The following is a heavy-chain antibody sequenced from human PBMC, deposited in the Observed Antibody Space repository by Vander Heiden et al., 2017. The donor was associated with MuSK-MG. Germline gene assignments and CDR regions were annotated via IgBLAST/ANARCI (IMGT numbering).Heavy chain of an antibody. CDR1: GFTFSSYA. V-gene: IGHV3-23*01. CDR3: AKEGAYYDCWSGYSNFDY. J-gene: IGHJ4*02. CDR2: ISGSGGST. D-gene: IGHD3-3*01. Sequence: EVQLLESGGGLVQPGGSLRLSCAASGFTFSSYAMRWVRQAPGKGLEGVSAISGSGGSTYYTDSVNGRVTISRDNSKNTLYLQMNSLRAEETAVYYCAKEGAYYDCWSGYSNFDYWGQGTLVTVSS.